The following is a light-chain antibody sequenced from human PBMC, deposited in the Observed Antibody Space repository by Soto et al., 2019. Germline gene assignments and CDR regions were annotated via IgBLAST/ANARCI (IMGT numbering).Light chain of an antibody. V-gene: IGLV2-14*01. CDR3: TSYTSSSPLV. J-gene: IGLJ1*01. CDR2: EVV. CDR1: SSDVGGYNY. Sequence: QSALTQPASVSGSPGQSITISCTGTSSDVGGYNYVSWYQHHPGKAPKLMIYEVVNRPSGVSNRFSGSKSGITASLTISGLQAEDEAEYYCTSYTSSSPLVFGTGTKLTVL.